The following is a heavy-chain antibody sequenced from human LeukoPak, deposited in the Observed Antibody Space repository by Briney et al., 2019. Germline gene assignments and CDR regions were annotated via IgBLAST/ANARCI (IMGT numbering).Heavy chain of an antibody. CDR3: ARGGYSYGPHPFDY. CDR2: INHSGST. J-gene: IGHJ4*02. V-gene: IGHV4-34*01. CDR1: GGSFSGYY. D-gene: IGHD5-18*01. Sequence: SETLSLTCAVYGGSFSGYYWSWIRQPPGKGLEWIGEINHSGSTNYNPSLKSRVTISVDTSKNQFSLKLSSVTAADTAVYYCARGGYSYGPHPFDYWGQGTLVTVSS.